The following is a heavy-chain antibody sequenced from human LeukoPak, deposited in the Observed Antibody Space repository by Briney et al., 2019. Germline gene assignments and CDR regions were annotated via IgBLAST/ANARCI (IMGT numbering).Heavy chain of an antibody. J-gene: IGHJ4*02. D-gene: IGHD6-13*01. Sequence: PGGSLRLSCAASGFTFSSYSMNWVRQAPGKGLEWVSSISSSSSYTCYADSVKGRFTISRDNAKNSLYLQMNSLRAEDTAVYYCARYGIIAAFDYWGQGTLVTVSS. CDR1: GFTFSSYS. CDR3: ARYGIIAAFDY. V-gene: IGHV3-21*01. CDR2: ISSSSSYT.